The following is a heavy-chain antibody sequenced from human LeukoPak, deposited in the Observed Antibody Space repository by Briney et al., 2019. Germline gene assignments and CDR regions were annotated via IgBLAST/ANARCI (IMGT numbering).Heavy chain of an antibody. Sequence: GESLKISCKGSGYSFTSYWIGWVRQMPWKGLEWMGIIYPGDSDTRYSPSFQGQVTISADKSISTAYLQWSSLKASDTAMYYCASLYYYDSSGYSYFDYWGQGTLVTVSS. CDR1: GYSFTSYW. D-gene: IGHD3-22*01. CDR2: IYPGDSDT. V-gene: IGHV5-51*01. CDR3: ASLYYYDSSGYSYFDY. J-gene: IGHJ4*02.